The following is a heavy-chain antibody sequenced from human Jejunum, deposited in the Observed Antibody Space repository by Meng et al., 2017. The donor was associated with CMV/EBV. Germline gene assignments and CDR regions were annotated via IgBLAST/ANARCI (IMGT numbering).Heavy chain of an antibody. CDR3: ARDRDYGDYPYFHYDLDV. V-gene: IGHV3-74*03. D-gene: IGHD4-17*01. J-gene: IGHJ6*02. CDR2: INGDGSTT. Sequence: NYWMHWVRQAPGKGLVWVSRINGDGSTTAYADSVKGRFTISRDNAKNTLYLQINSLRAEDTAVYYCARDRDYGDYPYFHYDLDVWGQGTTVTVSS. CDR1: NYW.